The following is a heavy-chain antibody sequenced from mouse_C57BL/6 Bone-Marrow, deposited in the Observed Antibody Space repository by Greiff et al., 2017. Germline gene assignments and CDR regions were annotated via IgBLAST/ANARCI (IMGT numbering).Heavy chain of an antibody. CDR1: GFTFSSYG. CDR2: ISSGGSYT. J-gene: IGHJ2*01. Sequence: DVQLVESGGDLVKPGGSLKLSCAASGFTFSSYGMSWVRQTPDKRLEWVATISSGGSYTYYPDSVKGRFTISRDNAKNTLYLQMSSLKPEDTAMYYCARRYYFDYWGQGTTLTVSS. CDR3: ARRYYFDY. V-gene: IGHV5-6*01.